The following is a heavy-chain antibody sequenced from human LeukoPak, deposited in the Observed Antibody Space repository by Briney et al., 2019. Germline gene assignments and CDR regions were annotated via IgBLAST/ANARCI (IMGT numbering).Heavy chain of an antibody. CDR3: ARDLVAVAGFESGDY. J-gene: IGHJ4*02. CDR2: ISSSSSTI. CDR1: GFTFSSYS. Sequence: PGGSLRLSCAASGFTFSSYSMNWVRQAPGKGLEWVSYISSSSSTIYYADSVKGRFTISRDNAKNSLYLQMNSLRDEDTAVYYCARDLVAVAGFESGDYWGQGTLVTVSS. D-gene: IGHD6-19*01. V-gene: IGHV3-48*02.